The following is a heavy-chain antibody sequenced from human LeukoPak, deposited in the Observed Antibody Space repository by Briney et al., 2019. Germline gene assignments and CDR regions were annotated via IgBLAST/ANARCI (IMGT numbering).Heavy chain of an antibody. D-gene: IGHD5-24*01. Sequence: GGSLRLSCAASGFTVSNNYMSWVRQAPGKGLEWVSIIYSGGSTYYADSVKDRFTISRDDSKNTLYLQMSSLRAEDTAVYYCARIRGATKYYFDYWGQGTLVTVSS. J-gene: IGHJ4*02. CDR3: ARIRGATKYYFDY. CDR1: GFTVSNNY. V-gene: IGHV3-66*01. CDR2: IYSGGST.